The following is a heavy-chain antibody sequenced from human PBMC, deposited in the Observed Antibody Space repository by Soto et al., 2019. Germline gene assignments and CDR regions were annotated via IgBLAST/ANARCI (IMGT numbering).Heavy chain of an antibody. CDR3: ARAFMSPGSPETGFDV. CDR1: EFTFSSYA. D-gene: IGHD3-10*01. V-gene: IGHV3-30-3*01. Sequence: QEQLVESGGGVVQPGRSLRLSCSASEFTFSSYAFHWVRQAPGKGLEWVAVISRDGSDKYYADSVKGRFTISRDNFRYTLYLQMDSLKSDDTAVYYCARAFMSPGSPETGFDVWGQGTMVTVSS. CDR2: ISRDGSDK. J-gene: IGHJ3*01.